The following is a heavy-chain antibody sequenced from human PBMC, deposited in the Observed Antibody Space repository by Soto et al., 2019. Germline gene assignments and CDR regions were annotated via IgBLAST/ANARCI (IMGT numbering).Heavy chain of an antibody. D-gene: IGHD2-21*02. V-gene: IGHV1-69*01. CDR3: ALTVGLFVGDCFYYFDY. Sequence: QVQLVQSGAEVKKPGSSVKVSCKASGGTFSSYAISWVRQAPGQGLEWMGGIIPIFGTANYAQKFQGRVTITADESTSTAYMELSSLRSEDTDVYYCALTVGLFVGDCFYYFDYWGQGTLVTVSS. CDR2: IIPIFGTA. J-gene: IGHJ4*02. CDR1: GGTFSSYA.